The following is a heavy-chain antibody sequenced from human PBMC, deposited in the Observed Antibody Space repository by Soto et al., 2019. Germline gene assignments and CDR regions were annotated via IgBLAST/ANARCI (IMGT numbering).Heavy chain of an antibody. CDR3: ARDRGTYMDV. Sequence: PSETLSLTCTVSCDFISSGDYYCSWIRQAPGKGLEWIGYIYYTERTSFNPSLKSRDLIYVDTSNNQFSLRLSSVTAADTAVYYCARDRGTYMDVWGQGTTVTVSS. V-gene: IGHV4-30-4*01. CDR2: IYYTERT. CDR1: CDFISSGDYY. D-gene: IGHD3-16*01. J-gene: IGHJ6*02.